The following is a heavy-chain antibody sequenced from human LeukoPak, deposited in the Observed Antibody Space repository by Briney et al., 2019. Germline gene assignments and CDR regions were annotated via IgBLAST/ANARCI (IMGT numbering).Heavy chain of an antibody. V-gene: IGHV3-64*01. CDR2: ISYNGRGT. J-gene: IGHJ4*02. CDR3: ARGGGRNTTMVWAFDY. CDR1: GFTFSRHG. D-gene: IGHD5-18*01. Sequence: GGTLRLSCVGSGFTFSRHGLNWVRRAPGKGLEYVSAISYNGRGTHYAHSVKGRFTISRDNFKNTLYLQMGSLRAEDMAVYYCARGGGRNTTMVWAFDYWGQGTLVTVSS.